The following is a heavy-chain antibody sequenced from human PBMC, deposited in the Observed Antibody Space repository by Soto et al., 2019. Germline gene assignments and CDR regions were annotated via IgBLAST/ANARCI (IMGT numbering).Heavy chain of an antibody. Sequence: GSLRLSCAASGFTFSSYSMNWVRQAPGKGLEWVSYISSSSSTIYYADSVKGRFTISRDNAKNSLYLQMNSLRAEDTAVYYCARGGIAARPAKTSYYWGQGTLVTVSS. J-gene: IGHJ4*02. V-gene: IGHV3-48*01. CDR3: ARGGIAARPAKTSYY. CDR2: ISSSSSTI. D-gene: IGHD6-6*01. CDR1: GFTFSSYS.